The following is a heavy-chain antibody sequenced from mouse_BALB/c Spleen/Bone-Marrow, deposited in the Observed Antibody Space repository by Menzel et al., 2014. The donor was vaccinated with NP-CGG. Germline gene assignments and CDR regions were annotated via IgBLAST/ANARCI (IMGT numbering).Heavy chain of an antibody. CDR2: ISTYYGDA. V-gene: IGHV1S137*01. CDR3: ASGNYYYAMDY. J-gene: IGHJ4*01. D-gene: IGHD2-1*01. CDR1: GYTFTDYA. Sequence: VQVVESGAELVRPGVSVKISCKGSGYTFTDYAMHWVKQSHAKSLEWIGVISTYYGDASYSQKFKGKATMTVDKSSSTAYMELARLTSEESAIYYCASGNYYYAMDYWGQGTSVTVSP.